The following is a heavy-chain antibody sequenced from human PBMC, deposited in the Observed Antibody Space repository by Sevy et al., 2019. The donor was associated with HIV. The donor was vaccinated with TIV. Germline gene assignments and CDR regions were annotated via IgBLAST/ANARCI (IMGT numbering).Heavy chain of an antibody. Sequence: GESLKISCAASGFSFGTYAMHWVRQGPGKGLEWVAVIWYDGTKQYYADSVKGRLTISRDNSKNTVYLHMNALRAEDTAVYYCARGPDTEISLENVLRSFEWLFRGKSFGYWGQGTLVTVSS. D-gene: IGHD3-3*01. CDR3: ARGPDTEISLENVLRSFEWLFRGKSFGY. CDR2: IWYDGTKQ. J-gene: IGHJ4*02. V-gene: IGHV3-30*04. CDR1: GFSFGTYA.